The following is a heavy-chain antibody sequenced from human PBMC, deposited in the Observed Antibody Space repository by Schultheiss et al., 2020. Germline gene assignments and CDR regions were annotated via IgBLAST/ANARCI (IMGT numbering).Heavy chain of an antibody. D-gene: IGHD3-3*01. V-gene: IGHV3-21*01. CDR3: ARDSDYYGNYYYYGMDV. CDR1: GFTFSSYS. J-gene: IGHJ6*02. CDR2: ISSSSSYI. Sequence: GGALRLSCAASGFTFSSYSMNWVRQAPGKGLEWVSSISSSSSYIYYADSVKGRFTISRDNAKNSLYLQMNSLRAEDTAVYYCARDSDYYGNYYYYGMDVWGQGTTVTVSS.